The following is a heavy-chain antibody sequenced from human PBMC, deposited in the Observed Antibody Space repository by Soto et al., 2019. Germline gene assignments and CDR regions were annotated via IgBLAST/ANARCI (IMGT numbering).Heavy chain of an antibody. CDR1: GGSISSGGYY. CDR2: IYYSGST. CDR3: AGRRYYDFWSGYLRGGWFDP. V-gene: IGHV4-31*03. D-gene: IGHD3-3*01. J-gene: IGHJ5*02. Sequence: QVQLQESGPGLVKPSQTLSLTCPVSGGSISSGGYYWSWIRQHPGKGLEWIGYIYYSGSTYYNPSLKSRVTISVDTSKNQFSRKLSSVTAADTAVYYCAGRRYYDFWSGYLRGGWFDPWGQGTLVTVSS.